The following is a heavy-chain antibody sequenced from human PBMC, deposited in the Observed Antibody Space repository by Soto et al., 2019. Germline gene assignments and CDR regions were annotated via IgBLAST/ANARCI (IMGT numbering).Heavy chain of an antibody. CDR3: ARDRVAVVVPAAINWTYYYYGMDV. D-gene: IGHD2-2*02. Sequence: GASVKVSCKASGYTFTSYGISWVRQAPGQGLEWMGWISAYNGNTNYAQKLQGRVTMTTDTSTSTAYMELRSLRSDDTAVYYCARDRVAVVVPAAINWTYYYYGMDVWGQGTTVTVSS. J-gene: IGHJ6*02. CDR2: ISAYNGNT. CDR1: GYTFTSYG. V-gene: IGHV1-18*01.